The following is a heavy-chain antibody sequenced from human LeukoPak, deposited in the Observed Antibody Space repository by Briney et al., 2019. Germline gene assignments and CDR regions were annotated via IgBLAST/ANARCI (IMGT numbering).Heavy chain of an antibody. CDR1: GYFIRSGFY. V-gene: IGHV4-38-2*02. Sequence: SETLSLTCTVSGYFIRSGFYWGWIRQPPGKGLEWIGSFYHSGSTYYNPSLKSRVTISVDTSKNQFSLKLSSVTVADTAVYYCARGPRSNEKNWFDPWGQGTLVTVSS. J-gene: IGHJ5*02. CDR3: ARGPRSNEKNWFDP. CDR2: FYHSGST. D-gene: IGHD2-8*01.